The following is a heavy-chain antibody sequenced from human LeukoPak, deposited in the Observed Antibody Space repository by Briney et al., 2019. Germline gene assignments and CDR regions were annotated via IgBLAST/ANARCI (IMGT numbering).Heavy chain of an antibody. CDR1: GFTFSSYG. D-gene: IGHD3-10*01. Sequence: GGSLRLSCAASGFTFSSYGMHWVRQAPGKGLEWVAVISYDGSNKYYADSVKGRFTISRDNSKNTLYLQMNSLRAEDTAVYYCAKDLNVWLTYCYGSGSSFDYWGQGTLVTVSS. CDR2: ISYDGSNK. CDR3: AKDLNVWLTYCYGSGSSFDY. J-gene: IGHJ4*02. V-gene: IGHV3-30*18.